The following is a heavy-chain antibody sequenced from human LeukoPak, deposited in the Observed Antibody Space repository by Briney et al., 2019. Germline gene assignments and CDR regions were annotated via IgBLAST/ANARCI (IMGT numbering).Heavy chain of an antibody. J-gene: IGHJ1*01. Sequence: PGGSLRLSCAASGFTFSSYGMHWVRQAPGKGLEWVAVIWYDGSNKYYADSVKGRFTISRDNSKNTLYLQMNSLRAEDTAVYYCAKPQYYYDSSGYYSEYFQHWGQGTLVTVSS. D-gene: IGHD3-22*01. CDR3: AKPQYYYDSSGYYSEYFQH. CDR2: IWYDGSNK. V-gene: IGHV3-33*06. CDR1: GFTFSSYG.